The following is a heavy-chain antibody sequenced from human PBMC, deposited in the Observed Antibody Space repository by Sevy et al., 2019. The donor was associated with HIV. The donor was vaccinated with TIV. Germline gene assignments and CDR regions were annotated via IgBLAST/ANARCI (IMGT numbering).Heavy chain of an antibody. V-gene: IGHV1-69*13. CDR3: ARSPGIAAAAFDY. D-gene: IGHD6-13*01. J-gene: IGHJ4*02. CDR2: IIPIFGTA. Sequence: ASVKVSCKASGGTFSSYAISWVRQAPGQGLEWMGGIIPIFGTANYAQKFQGRVTITADESTSTAYMELSTLRSEDTAVYYCARSPGIAAAAFDYWGQGTLATVSS. CDR1: GGTFSSYA.